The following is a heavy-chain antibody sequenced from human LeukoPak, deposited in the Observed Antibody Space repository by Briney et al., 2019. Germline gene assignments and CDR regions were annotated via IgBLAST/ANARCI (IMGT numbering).Heavy chain of an antibody. CDR3: ARGSRGVVGATTNALDY. V-gene: IGHV4-34*01. CDR2: INHSGST. Sequence: SETLSLTCAVYGGSFSGYYWSWIRQPPGKGLEWIGEINHSGSTNYNPSLKSRVTISVDTSKNQFSLKLSSVTAADTAVYYCARGSRGVVGATTNALDYWGQGTLVTVSS. CDR1: GGSFSGYY. J-gene: IGHJ4*02. D-gene: IGHD1-26*01.